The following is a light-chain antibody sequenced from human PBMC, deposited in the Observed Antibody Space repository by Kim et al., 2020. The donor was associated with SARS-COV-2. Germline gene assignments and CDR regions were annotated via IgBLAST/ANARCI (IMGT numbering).Light chain of an antibody. CDR3: NSRDSSGTHWL. J-gene: IGLJ3*02. CDR1: SLRSYY. Sequence: SSELTQDPAVSVALGQTVRITCQGDSLRSYYASWYQQKPGQAPVLVIYGKNNRPSGIPDRFSGSSSGNTASLPITGAQAEDEPDYYCNSRDSSGTHWLFG. V-gene: IGLV3-19*01. CDR2: GKN.